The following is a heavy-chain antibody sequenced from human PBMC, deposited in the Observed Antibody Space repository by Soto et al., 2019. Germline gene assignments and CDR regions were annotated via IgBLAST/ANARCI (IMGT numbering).Heavy chain of an antibody. J-gene: IGHJ6*02. CDR3: ARVQYSSGWDPCGYYYGMDV. Sequence: SETLCLTCTVSGGSISSYYWSWIRQPPGKGLEWIGYIYYSGSTNYNPSLKSRVTISVDTSKNQFSLKLSSVTAADTAVYYCARVQYSSGWDPCGYYYGMDVWGQGTTVTVSS. D-gene: IGHD6-19*01. CDR1: GGSISSYY. V-gene: IGHV4-59*01. CDR2: IYYSGST.